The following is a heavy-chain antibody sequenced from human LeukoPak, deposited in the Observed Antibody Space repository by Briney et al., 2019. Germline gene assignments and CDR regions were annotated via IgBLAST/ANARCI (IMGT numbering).Heavy chain of an antibody. CDR1: GGSISSYY. D-gene: IGHD6-19*01. J-gene: IGHJ3*02. V-gene: IGHV4-59*05. CDR2: IYYSGST. Sequence: SETLSLTCTVSGGSISSYYWSWIRQPAGKGLEWIGSIYYSGSTYYNPSRKSRVTISVDTSKNQFSLKLSSVTAADTAVYYCARHKYSSGWPPEGAFDIWGQGTMVTVSS. CDR3: ARHKYSSGWPPEGAFDI.